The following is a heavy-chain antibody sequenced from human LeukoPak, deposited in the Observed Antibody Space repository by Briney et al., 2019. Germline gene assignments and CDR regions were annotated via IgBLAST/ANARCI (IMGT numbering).Heavy chain of an antibody. V-gene: IGHV3-21*01. J-gene: IGHJ4*02. CDR1: GFTFSSYG. D-gene: IGHD2-2*01. Sequence: PGGSLRLSCAASGFTFSSYGMHWVRQAPGKGLEWVSSISSSSSYIYYADSVKGRFTISRDNAKNSLYLQMNSLRAEDTAVYYCARGRDIVVVPAAPGGYWGQGTLVTVSS. CDR2: ISSSSSYI. CDR3: ARGRDIVVVPAAPGGY.